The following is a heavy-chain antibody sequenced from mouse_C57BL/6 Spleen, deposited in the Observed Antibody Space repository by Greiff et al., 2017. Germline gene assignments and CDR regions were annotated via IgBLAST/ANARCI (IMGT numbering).Heavy chain of an antibody. V-gene: IGHV1-4*01. CDR1: GYTFTSYT. Sequence: QVQLQQSGAELARPGASVKMSCKASGYTFTSYTMHWVKQRPGQGLEWIGYINPSSGYTKYNQKFKDKATLTPDKSSSTAYMQLSSLTSEDSAVYYCARSYGSSYGPAYAMDYWGQGTSVTVSS. D-gene: IGHD1-1*01. J-gene: IGHJ4*01. CDR2: INPSSGYT. CDR3: ARSYGSSYGPAYAMDY.